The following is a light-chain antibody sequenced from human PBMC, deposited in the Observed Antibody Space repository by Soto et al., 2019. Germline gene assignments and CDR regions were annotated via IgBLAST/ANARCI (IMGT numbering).Light chain of an antibody. CDR2: AAS. J-gene: IGKJ5*01. CDR1: QGISSY. V-gene: IGKV1-9*01. CDR3: QQLKSYPIT. Sequence: PCTQSPASLSASVGDRVPITCRASQGISSYLAWYQQKPGKAPKLLIYAASTLQSGVPSRFSGSGSGTDFTLTISSLQPEDCATDYCQQLKSYPITFGQGTRLEN.